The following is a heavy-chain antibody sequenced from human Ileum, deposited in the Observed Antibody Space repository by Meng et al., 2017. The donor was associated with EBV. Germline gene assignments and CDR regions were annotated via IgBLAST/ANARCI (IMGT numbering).Heavy chain of an antibody. D-gene: IGHD2-21*02. Sequence: LHLQESDPGLVKPSEPLSLTCSVSGGSITSYSYYWGLIRQPPGKGLEWIATIYHTGSTYYNPSLKSRVTISVDTSKNEFSLKVTSVTAADTALYYCARRDTAWFDPWGRGTLVTVSS. V-gene: IGHV4-39*01. CDR1: GGSITSYSYY. J-gene: IGHJ5*02. CDR2: IYHTGST. CDR3: ARRDTAWFDP.